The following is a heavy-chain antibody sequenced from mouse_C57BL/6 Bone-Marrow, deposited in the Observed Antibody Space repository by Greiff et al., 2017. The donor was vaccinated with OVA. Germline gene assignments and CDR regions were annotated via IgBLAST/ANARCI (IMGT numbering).Heavy chain of an antibody. D-gene: IGHD1-1*01. CDR2: IDPENGDT. V-gene: IGHV14-4*01. Sequence: EVKLQESRAELVRPGASVKLSCTASGFNIKDDYMHWVKQRPEQGLEWIGWIDPENGDTEYASKFQGKATITADTSSNTAYLQLSSLTSEDTAVYYCTLNDYGSSLAWFAYWGQGTLVTVSA. CDR1: GFNIKDDY. J-gene: IGHJ3*01. CDR3: TLNDYGSSLAWFAY.